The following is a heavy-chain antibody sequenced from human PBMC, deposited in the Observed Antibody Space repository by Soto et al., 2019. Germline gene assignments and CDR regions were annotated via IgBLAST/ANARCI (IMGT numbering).Heavy chain of an antibody. CDR2: VHYSGST. CDR3: ARAPRDAIPDY. D-gene: IGHD2-2*01. J-gene: IGHJ4*02. V-gene: IGHV4-59*01. Sequence: SDTLSLTYTVSNVSISNYYGTWIRQPPGKGLEWIGFVHYSGSTNYNPSLKSRVTISLHTSKNQFSLKLSSVTTADTAVYYCARAPRDAIPDYWGQGTLVTLSS. CDR1: NVSISNYY.